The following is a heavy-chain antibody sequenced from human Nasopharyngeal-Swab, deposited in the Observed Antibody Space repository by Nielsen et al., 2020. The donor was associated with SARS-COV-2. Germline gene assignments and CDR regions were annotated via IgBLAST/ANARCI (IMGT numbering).Heavy chain of an antibody. D-gene: IGHD3-22*01. CDR1: GFTSSSYD. CDR3: ARGKYDSSGYYLGDYYFDY. J-gene: IGHJ4*02. CDR2: IGTAGDT. Sequence: GGSLRLSCAASGFTSSSYDMHWVRQATGKGLEWVSAIGTAGDTYYPGSVKGRFTISRENAKNSLYLQMNSLRAGDTAVYYCARGKYDSSGYYLGDYYFDYWGQGTLVTVSS. V-gene: IGHV3-13*01.